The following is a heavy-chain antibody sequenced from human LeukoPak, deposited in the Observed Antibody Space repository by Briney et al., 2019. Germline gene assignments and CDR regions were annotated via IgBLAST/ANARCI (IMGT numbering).Heavy chain of an antibody. CDR3: AKWIYNYGPGRWFDP. V-gene: IGHV4-59*02. Sequence: PSETLSLTCTVSGGSVNGNYWSWIRQSPEKGLEWIASISSNGLTNYNPSLKSRVTIFVGASENQFSLRLNSVTAADTAIYYCAKWIYNYGPGRWFDPWGRGILVTVSS. J-gene: IGHJ5*02. CDR1: GGSVNGNY. D-gene: IGHD5-12*01. CDR2: ISSNGLT.